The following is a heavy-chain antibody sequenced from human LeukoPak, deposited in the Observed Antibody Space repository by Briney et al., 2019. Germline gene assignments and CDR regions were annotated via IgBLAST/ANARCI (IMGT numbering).Heavy chain of an antibody. CDR2: IYFDGSNK. Sequence: GGSLRLSCAASGFTFSNFCMHWVRQAPGKGLEWVSLIYFDGSNKYYGDSVKGRFTISRDNSKNPLYLKMDSLRAENTAVYYCVKDKDTDMVSSPFDMWGQGTLVTVSS. J-gene: IGHJ3*02. D-gene: IGHD5-18*01. CDR3: VKDKDTDMVSSPFDM. CDR1: GFTFSNFC. V-gene: IGHV3-30*18.